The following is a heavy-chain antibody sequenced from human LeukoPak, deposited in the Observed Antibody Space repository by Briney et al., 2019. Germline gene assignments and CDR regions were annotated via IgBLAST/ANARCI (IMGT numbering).Heavy chain of an antibody. CDR3: ARGGIGGSYRDDAFDI. V-gene: IGHV4-61*02. D-gene: IGHD1-26*01. CDR2: IYTSGST. J-gene: IGHJ3*02. Sequence: SETLSLTCTVSGGSISSGSYYWSWIRQPAGKGLEWIGRIYTSGSTNYNPSLKSRVTMSVDTSKNQFSLKLSSVTAADTAVYYCARGGIGGSYRDDAFDIWGQGTMVTVSS. CDR1: GGSISSGSYY.